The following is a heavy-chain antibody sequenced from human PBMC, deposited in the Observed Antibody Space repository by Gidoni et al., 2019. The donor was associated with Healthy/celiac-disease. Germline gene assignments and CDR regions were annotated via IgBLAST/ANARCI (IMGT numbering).Heavy chain of an antibody. CDR2: ISSSSSYI. D-gene: IGHD6-13*01. J-gene: IGHJ4*02. V-gene: IGHV3-21*01. CDR1: GFTFSRYS. Sequence: EVQLVESGGGLVKPGGSLRLSCAASGFTFSRYSMNWVRQAPGKGLEWVSSISSSSSYIYYADSVKGRFTISRDNAKNSLYLQMNSLRAEDTAVYYGARRGGIRSSSWTFDYWGQGTLVTVSS. CDR3: ARRGGIRSSSWTFDY.